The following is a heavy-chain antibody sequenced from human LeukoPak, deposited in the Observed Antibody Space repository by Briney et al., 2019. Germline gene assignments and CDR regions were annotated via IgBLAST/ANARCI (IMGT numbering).Heavy chain of an antibody. CDR3: AREAGTRPAFLDY. J-gene: IGHJ4*02. Sequence: PVKVSCKASGGTFSSYAISWVRQAPGQGLEWMGGIIPIFGTANYAQKFQGRVTITADESTSTAYMELSSLRSEDTAVYYCAREAGTRPAFLDYWGQGTLVTVSS. CDR2: IIPIFGTA. CDR1: GGTFSSYA. D-gene: IGHD6-19*01. V-gene: IGHV1-69*13.